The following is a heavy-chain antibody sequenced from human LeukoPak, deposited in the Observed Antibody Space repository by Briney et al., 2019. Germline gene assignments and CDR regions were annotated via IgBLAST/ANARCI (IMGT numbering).Heavy chain of an antibody. D-gene: IGHD2-2*01. Sequence: SETLSLTCTVSGGSISSHYWSWIRQPPGKGLEWIGYIYYSGSTNYNPSLKSRVTISVDTSKNQFSLELSSVTAADTAVYYCARGYQKRWFDPWGQGTLVTVSS. CDR3: ARGYQKRWFDP. CDR1: GGSISSHY. V-gene: IGHV4-59*11. CDR2: IYYSGST. J-gene: IGHJ5*02.